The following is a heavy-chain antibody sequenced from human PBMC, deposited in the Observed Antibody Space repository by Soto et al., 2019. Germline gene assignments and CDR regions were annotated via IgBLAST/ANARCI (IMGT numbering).Heavy chain of an antibody. CDR1: GGTFNSYG. V-gene: IGHV1-69*01. J-gene: IGHJ4*02. D-gene: IGHD3-16*01. CDR2: IIPLFGTT. Sequence: QVQLVQSGAEVKKPGSSVKVSCRASGGTFNSYGINWVRQAPGQGLEWMGGIIPLFGTTTYAQNFQGRVTITADQSTRIADMEMSGLPSDDTAGDFCARGGSPTGCMPFDSWGQGTLVTVSA. CDR3: ARGGSPTGCMPFDS.